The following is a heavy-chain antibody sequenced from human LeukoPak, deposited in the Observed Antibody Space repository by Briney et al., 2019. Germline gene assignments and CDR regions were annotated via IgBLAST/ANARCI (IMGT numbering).Heavy chain of an antibody. D-gene: IGHD2-2*01. CDR2: MNQDGNEK. Sequence: PGGSLRLSCSASGFTFSSYWMSWVRQAPGKGLEWVANMNQDGNEKYYVDSVKGRFTISRDNAKNSLYLQMNRVRAEDTAMYYCARYIIVLPGAVVKWFDPWGQGTLVTVSS. J-gene: IGHJ5*02. CDR1: GFTFSSYW. V-gene: IGHV3-7*03. CDR3: ARYIIVLPGAVVKWFDP.